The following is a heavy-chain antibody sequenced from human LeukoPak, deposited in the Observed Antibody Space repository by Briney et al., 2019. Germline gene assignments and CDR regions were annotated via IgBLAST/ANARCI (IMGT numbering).Heavy chain of an antibody. D-gene: IGHD6-19*01. V-gene: IGHV3-30*18. CDR1: GFTFSSYG. CDR2: ISYDGSNK. Sequence: GRSLRLSCAASGFTFSSYGMHWVRQAPGKGLEWVAVISYDGSNKYYADSVKGRFTISRDNSKNTPYLQMNSLRAEDTAVYYCAKSPSGWYWGGVDYWGQGTLVTVSS. CDR3: AKSPSGWYWGGVDY. J-gene: IGHJ4*02.